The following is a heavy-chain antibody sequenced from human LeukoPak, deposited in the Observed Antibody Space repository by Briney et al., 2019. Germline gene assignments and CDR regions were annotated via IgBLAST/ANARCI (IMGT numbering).Heavy chain of an antibody. CDR1: GGSISTYY. CDR3: ARVYYSSSYDYWYFDL. J-gene: IGHJ2*01. Sequence: SETLSLTCTVSGGSISTYYWSWFRQPPGKGLEWIGYIYYSGYTNYNRSLKSRVTISVDTSKNQFSLKLSSVTAADTAVYYCARVYYSSSYDYWYFDLWGRGTLVTVSS. V-gene: IGHV4-59*01. CDR2: IYYSGYT. D-gene: IGHD6-13*01.